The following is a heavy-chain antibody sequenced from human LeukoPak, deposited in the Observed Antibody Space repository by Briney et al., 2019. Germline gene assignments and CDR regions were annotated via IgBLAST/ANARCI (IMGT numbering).Heavy chain of an antibody. D-gene: IGHD2-2*01. CDR1: GFNFGDYT. Sequence: GGSLRLSCTPSGFNFGDYTMSCVRQAPGKGLEWVGFIRRKTYGGISEYAVSVKGRITISRDDSKGIAYLQMNSLKTEDTAVYYCARNGGDYRNGGEYCSGTSCYLRWGQGTLFTVSS. J-gene: IGHJ4*02. CDR3: ARNGGDYRNGGEYCSGTSCYLR. CDR2: IRRKTYGGIS. V-gene: IGHV3-49*04.